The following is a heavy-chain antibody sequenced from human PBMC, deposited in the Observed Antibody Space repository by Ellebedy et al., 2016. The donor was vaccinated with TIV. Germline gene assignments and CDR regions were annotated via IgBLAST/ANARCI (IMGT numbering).Heavy chain of an antibody. V-gene: IGHV3-74*01. Sequence: GESLKISCAASGFTFSSYWMHWVRQAPGKGLVWVSRINSYGSSTSYADSVKGRFTISRDNAKNTLYLQMNSLRAEDTAVYYCARDNPLGIENFDYWGQGTLVTVSS. D-gene: IGHD7-27*01. CDR3: ARDNPLGIENFDY. CDR1: GFTFSSYW. CDR2: INSYGSST. J-gene: IGHJ4*02.